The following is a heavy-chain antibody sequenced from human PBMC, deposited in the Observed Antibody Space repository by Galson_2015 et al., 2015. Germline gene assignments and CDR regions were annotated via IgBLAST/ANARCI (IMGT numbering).Heavy chain of an antibody. V-gene: IGHV3-9*01. CDR2: ISWNSDTI. CDR3: AKGYCSTTSCYYFDH. CDR1: GFTFDDYA. J-gene: IGHJ4*02. Sequence: SLRLSCAASGFTFDDYAMHWVRQGPGKGLEWVSGISWNSDTIGYADSVKGRFTISRDNAKNSLYLQMNSLRAEDTALYHCAKGYCSTTSCYYFDHWGLGTLVTVSS. D-gene: IGHD2-2*01.